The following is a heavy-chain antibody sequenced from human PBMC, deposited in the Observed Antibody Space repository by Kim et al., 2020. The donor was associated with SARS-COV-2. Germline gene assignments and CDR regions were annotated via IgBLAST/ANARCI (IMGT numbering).Heavy chain of an antibody. CDR2: ISYDGSNK. CDR3: ARDIGRRQQQPLSFY. CDR1: GFTFSSYA. D-gene: IGHD6-13*01. J-gene: IGHJ4*02. V-gene: IGHV3-30*04. Sequence: GGSLRLSCAASGFTFSSYAMHWVRQAPGKGLEWVAVISYDGSNKYYADSVKGRFTISRDNSKNTLYLQMNSLRAEDTAVYYCARDIGRRQQQPLSFYWGQGTLVTVSS.